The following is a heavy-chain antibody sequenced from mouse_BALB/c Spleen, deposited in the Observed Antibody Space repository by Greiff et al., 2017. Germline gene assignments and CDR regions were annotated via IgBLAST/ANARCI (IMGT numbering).Heavy chain of an antibody. CDR2: ISSGSSTI. CDR3: ARPPYGNYVAWFAY. CDR1: GFTFSSFG. Sequence: EVHLVESGGGLVQPGGSRKLSCAASGFTFSSFGMHWVRQAPEKGLEWVAYISSGSSTIYYADTVKGRFTISRDNPKNTLFLQMTSLRSEDTAMYYCARPPYGNYVAWFAYWGQGTLVTVSA. D-gene: IGHD2-10*02. V-gene: IGHV5-17*02. J-gene: IGHJ3*01.